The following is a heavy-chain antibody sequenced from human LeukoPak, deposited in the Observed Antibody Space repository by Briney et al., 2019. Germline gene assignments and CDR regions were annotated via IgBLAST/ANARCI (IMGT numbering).Heavy chain of an antibody. Sequence: ALVKVSCKASGYTFTGYYMHWVRQATGQGLEWMGWMNPNSGNTGYAQKFQGRVTITRNTSISTAYMELSSLRSEDTAVYYCARGPKSDYWGQGTLVTVSS. J-gene: IGHJ4*02. CDR3: ARGPKSDY. CDR2: MNPNSGNT. CDR1: GYTFTGYY. V-gene: IGHV1-8*03.